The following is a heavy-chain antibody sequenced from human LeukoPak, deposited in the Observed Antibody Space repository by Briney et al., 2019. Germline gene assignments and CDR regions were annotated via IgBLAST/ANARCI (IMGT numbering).Heavy chain of an antibody. J-gene: IGHJ4*02. CDR1: GGSISSSSYY. CDR3: ASKPPMFSSGWYR. D-gene: IGHD6-19*01. CDR2: IYYSGSA. V-gene: IGHV4-39*01. Sequence: PSETLSLTCTVSGGSISSSSYYWGWIRQPPGKGLEWIGSIYYSGSAYYNPSLKSRVTISVDTSKNQFSLKLSSVTAADTAVYYCASKPPMFSSGWYRWGQGTLVTVSS.